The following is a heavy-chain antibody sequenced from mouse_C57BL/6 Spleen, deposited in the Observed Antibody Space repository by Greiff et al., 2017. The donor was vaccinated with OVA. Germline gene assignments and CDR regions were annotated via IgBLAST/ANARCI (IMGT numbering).Heavy chain of an antibody. J-gene: IGHJ4*01. CDR3: ARSGNYDYYAMDY. CDR2: INPNNGGT. D-gene: IGHD2-1*01. CDR1: GYRFTDYY. Sequence: EVQLQQSGPELVKPGASVKISCKASGYRFTDYYMNWVKQSHGKSLEWIGDINPNNGGTSYNQKFKGKATLTVDKSSSTAYMELRSLTSEDSAVYYCARSGNYDYYAMDYWGQGTSVTVSS. V-gene: IGHV1-26*01.